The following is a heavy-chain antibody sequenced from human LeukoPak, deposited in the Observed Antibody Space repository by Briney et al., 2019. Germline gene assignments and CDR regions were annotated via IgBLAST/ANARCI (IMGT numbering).Heavy chain of an antibody. D-gene: IGHD6-13*01. CDR1: GYSISSDYY. J-gene: IGHJ4*02. CDR3: ARDPPAAAGDY. CDR2: MFHSGST. Sequence: SETLSLTCSVSGYSISSDYYWGWIRQPPGKGLEWIGSMFHSGSTYYNPSLKSRVTISVDTSKNQFSLKLSFVTAADTAVYYCARDPPAAAGDYWGQGILVIVSS. V-gene: IGHV4-38-2*02.